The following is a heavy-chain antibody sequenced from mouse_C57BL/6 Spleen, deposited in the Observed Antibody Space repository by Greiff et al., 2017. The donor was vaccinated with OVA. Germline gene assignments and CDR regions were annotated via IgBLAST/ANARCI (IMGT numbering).Heavy chain of an antibody. CDR1: GFNIKDYY. V-gene: IGHV14-2*01. CDR2: IDPEDGET. CDR3: ARCRYGSSPGLDV. Sequence: EVQLQQSGAELVKPGASVKLSCTASGFNIKDYYMHWVKQRTEQGLEWIGRIDPEDGETKYATKFQGKATITADTSSNTAYLQLSSLTSEDTAVYYCARCRYGSSPGLDVCGTGTTVTVSS. D-gene: IGHD1-1*01. J-gene: IGHJ1*03.